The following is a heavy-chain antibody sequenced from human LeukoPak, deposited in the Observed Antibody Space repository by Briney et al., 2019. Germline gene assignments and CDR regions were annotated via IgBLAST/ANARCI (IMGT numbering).Heavy chain of an antibody. D-gene: IGHD2-2*01. CDR1: GFTFSSYA. J-gene: IGHJ4*02. V-gene: IGHV3-23*01. CDR2: ISGSGGST. Sequence: GVSLRLSCAASGFTFSSYAMSWVRQAPGKGLEWVSAISGSGGSTYYADSVKGRFTISRDNSKNTLYLQMNSLRAEDTAVYYCAKDPALSDCSSTSCYPDYWGQGTLVTVSS. CDR3: AKDPALSDCSSTSCYPDY.